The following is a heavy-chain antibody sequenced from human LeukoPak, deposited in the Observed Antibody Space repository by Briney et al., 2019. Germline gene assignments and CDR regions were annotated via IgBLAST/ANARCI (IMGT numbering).Heavy chain of an antibody. Sequence: GGSLRLSCAASGFTFSSYSMNWVRQAPGKGLEWVAFIRYDGNNKYYADSVKGRFTISRDNSKNTLYLQMNSLRAEDTAVYYCGKVYYDFWSGPSLGAFDIWGQGTMLTVS. J-gene: IGHJ3*02. CDR1: GFTFSSYS. V-gene: IGHV3-30*02. CDR2: IRYDGNNK. CDR3: GKVYYDFWSGPSLGAFDI. D-gene: IGHD3-3*01.